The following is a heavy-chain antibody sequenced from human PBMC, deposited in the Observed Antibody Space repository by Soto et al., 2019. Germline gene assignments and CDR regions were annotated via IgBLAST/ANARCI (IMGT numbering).Heavy chain of an antibody. CDR2: IIPIFGTA. CDR1: GCTFSRYP. D-gene: IGHD3-16*01. J-gene: IGHJ6*02. Sequence: GASLMVSCKASGCTFSRYPISWVRQAPGQGLEWMGGIIPIFGTANYAQKFQGRVTITADESTSTANMELSSLRSEDTAVYYWARMGGSYYYGMDVSCQGTTVTV. CDR3: ARMGGSYYYGMDV. V-gene: IGHV1-69*13.